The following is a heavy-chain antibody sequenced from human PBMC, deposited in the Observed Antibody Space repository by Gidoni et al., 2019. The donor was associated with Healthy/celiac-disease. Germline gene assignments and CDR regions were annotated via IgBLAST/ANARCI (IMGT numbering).Heavy chain of an antibody. CDR1: GFTFSSYA. CDR2: ISYDGSNK. Sequence: QVQLVESGGGVVQPGRSLRLSCAASGFTFSSYAMHWVRQAPGKGLGWVAVISYDGSNKYYADSVKGRFTISRDNSKNTLYLQMNSLRAEDTAVYYCASDFWSGPSSNYFDYWGQGTLVTVSS. J-gene: IGHJ4*02. D-gene: IGHD3-3*01. V-gene: IGHV3-30*01. CDR3: ASDFWSGPSSNYFDY.